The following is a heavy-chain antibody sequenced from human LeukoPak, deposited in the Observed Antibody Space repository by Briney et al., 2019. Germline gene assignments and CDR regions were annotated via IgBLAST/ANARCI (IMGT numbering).Heavy chain of an antibody. J-gene: IGHJ5*02. CDR3: ARDREGSSWYGGTNWFDP. D-gene: IGHD6-13*01. V-gene: IGHV1-18*04. Sequence: ASVKVSCKASGYTFTSHGISWVRQAPGQGLEWMGWISAYNGNTNYAQKLQGRVTMTTDTSTSTAYMELRSLRSDDTAVYYCARDREGSSWYGGTNWFDPWGQGTLVTVSS. CDR2: ISAYNGNT. CDR1: GYTFTSHG.